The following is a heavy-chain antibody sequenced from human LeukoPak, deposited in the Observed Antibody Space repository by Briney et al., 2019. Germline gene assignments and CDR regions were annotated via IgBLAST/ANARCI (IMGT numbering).Heavy chain of an antibody. CDR3: ARAAQLTLDY. V-gene: IGHV4-34*09. CDR2: IYYSGST. Sequence: PSETLSLTCAVYGGSFSGYYWSWIRQPPGKGLEWIGYIYYSGSTYYNPSLKSRVTISVDTSKNQFSLKLSSVTAADTAVYYCARAAQLTLDYWGQGTLVTVSS. D-gene: IGHD1-20*01. CDR1: GGSFSGYY. J-gene: IGHJ4*02.